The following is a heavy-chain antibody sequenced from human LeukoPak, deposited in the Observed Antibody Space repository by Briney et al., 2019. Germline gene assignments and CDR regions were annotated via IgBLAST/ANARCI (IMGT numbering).Heavy chain of an antibody. CDR3: ARGELNRISGYSYVFDY. Sequence: SETLSLTCAVYGGSFSGYYWSWIRQPPGKGLEWTGEINHSGSTNYNPSPKSRVTISVDTSKNQFSLKLSSVTAADTAVYYCARGELNRISGYSYVFDYWGQGTLVTVSS. V-gene: IGHV4-34*01. D-gene: IGHD5-18*01. CDR2: INHSGST. J-gene: IGHJ4*02. CDR1: GGSFSGYY.